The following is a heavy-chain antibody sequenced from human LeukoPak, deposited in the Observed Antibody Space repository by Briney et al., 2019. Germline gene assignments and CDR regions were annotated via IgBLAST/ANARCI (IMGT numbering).Heavy chain of an antibody. Sequence: ASVKVSCKASGYTFSNYYMHWVRQAPGQGLEWMGIINPSGGSTSYAQKFQGRVTMTRDMSTSTVYMELSSLRSEDTAVYYCAREPGIAAAGYMDVWGKGTTVTVSS. CDR2: INPSGGST. CDR3: AREPGIAAAGYMDV. J-gene: IGHJ6*03. CDR1: GYTFSNYY. V-gene: IGHV1-46*01. D-gene: IGHD6-13*01.